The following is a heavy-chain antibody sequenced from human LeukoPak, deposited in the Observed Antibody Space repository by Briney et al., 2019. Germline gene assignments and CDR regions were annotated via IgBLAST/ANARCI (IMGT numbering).Heavy chain of an antibody. J-gene: IGHJ4*02. D-gene: IGHD3-10*01. CDR2: IYYSGST. CDR3: ARATMVRGVDY. V-gene: IGHV4-59*01. CDR1: GGSISSYY. Sequence: ASETLSLTCTVSGGSISSYYWSWIRQPPRKGLEWIGYIYYSGSTNYNPSLKSRVTISVDTSKNQFSLKLSSVTAADTAVYYCARATMVRGVDYWGQGTLVTVSS.